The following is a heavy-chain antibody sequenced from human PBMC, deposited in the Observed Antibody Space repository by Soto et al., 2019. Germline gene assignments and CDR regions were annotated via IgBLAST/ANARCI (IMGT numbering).Heavy chain of an antibody. J-gene: IGHJ5*02. CDR1: GFTFSSYS. V-gene: IGHV3-48*02. D-gene: IGHD1-26*01. Sequence: EVQLVESGGGLVQPGGSLRLSCAASGFTFSSYSMNWVRQAPGKGLEWVSYISSSSSTIYYADSVKGRFTISRDNAKNSLYVQMDSLRDEDTAVYYCAREGGNLNWFDPWGQGTLVTVSS. CDR2: ISSSSSTI. CDR3: AREGGNLNWFDP.